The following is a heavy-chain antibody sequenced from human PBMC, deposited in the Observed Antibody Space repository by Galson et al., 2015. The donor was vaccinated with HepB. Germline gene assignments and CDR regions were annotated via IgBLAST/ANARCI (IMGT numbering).Heavy chain of an antibody. CDR1: GFTVSRNY. V-gene: IGHV3-53*01. J-gene: IGHJ4*02. CDR3: ARGGAGSYYFDF. D-gene: IGHD1-26*01. Sequence: SLRLSCAASGFTVSRNYMTWVRQAPGEGLEWVSVIFSGGSTYYADSVKGRFTISRDNSKNMVYLQMNSLRAEDTAVYYCARGGAGSYYFDFWGQGTLVTVSS. CDR2: IFSGGST.